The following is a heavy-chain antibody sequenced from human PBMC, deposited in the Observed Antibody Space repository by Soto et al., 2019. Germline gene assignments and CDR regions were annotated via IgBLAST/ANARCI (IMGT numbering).Heavy chain of an antibody. CDR1: GGTFSSYA. V-gene: IGHV1-69*01. Sequence: QVQLVQSGAEVKKPGYSVKVSCKASGGTFSSYAISWVRQAPGQGLEWMGGIIPIFGTATYAQKFQGRVTITADESTSTAYMELSSLRSEDTAVYYCARERWDIVATPYYFDYWGQGTLVSVSS. CDR3: ARERWDIVATPYYFDY. J-gene: IGHJ4*02. D-gene: IGHD5-12*01. CDR2: IIPIFGTA.